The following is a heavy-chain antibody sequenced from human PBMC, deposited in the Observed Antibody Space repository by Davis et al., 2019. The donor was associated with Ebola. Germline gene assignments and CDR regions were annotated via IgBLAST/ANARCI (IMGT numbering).Heavy chain of an antibody. Sequence: PSETLSLTCTVSGCSISSSSYYWGWIRQPPGKGLEWIGSIYYSGSTYYNPSLKSRVTISADTSKNQFSLKLSSVTAADTAVYYCARLLKSSGYYYLDYWGQGTLVTVSS. V-gene: IGHV4-39*01. D-gene: IGHD3-22*01. CDR2: IYYSGST. CDR3: ARLLKSSGYYYLDY. J-gene: IGHJ4*02. CDR1: GCSISSSSYY.